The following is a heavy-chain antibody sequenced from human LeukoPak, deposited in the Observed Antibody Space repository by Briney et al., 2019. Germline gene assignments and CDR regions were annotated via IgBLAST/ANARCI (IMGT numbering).Heavy chain of an antibody. D-gene: IGHD3-3*01. Sequence: ASVKVSCKAPGYTFTDYYMHWVRQAPGQGLEWMGIINPSGGSTSYAQKFQGRVTMTRGTSTSTVYMELSSLRSEDTAVYYCASWSGYRAFDIWGQGTMVTVSS. CDR2: INPSGGST. J-gene: IGHJ3*02. V-gene: IGHV1-46*01. CDR3: ASWSGYRAFDI. CDR1: GYTFTDYY.